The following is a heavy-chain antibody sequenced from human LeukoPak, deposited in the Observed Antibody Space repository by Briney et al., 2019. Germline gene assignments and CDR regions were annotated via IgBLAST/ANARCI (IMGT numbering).Heavy chain of an antibody. Sequence: GRSLRLSCAASGFSFNNYAMHWVRQAPGKGLEWVAVISYDGSNKYYADSVKGRFTISRDNAKSTLYLQMNSLRAEDTAVYYCAKDRDPMPSRGMDVWGQGTTVAVSS. CDR3: AKDRDPMPSRGMDV. CDR2: ISYDGSNK. D-gene: IGHD2-2*01. J-gene: IGHJ6*02. CDR1: GFSFNNYA. V-gene: IGHV3-30*07.